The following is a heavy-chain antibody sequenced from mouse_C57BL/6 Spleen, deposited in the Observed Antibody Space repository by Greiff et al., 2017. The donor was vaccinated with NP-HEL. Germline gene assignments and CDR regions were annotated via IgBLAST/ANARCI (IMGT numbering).Heavy chain of an antibody. CDR1: GYTFTSYW. CDR3: ARSHGYKAMDY. J-gene: IGHJ4*01. V-gene: IGHV1-61*01. Sequence: QVQLQQPGAELVRPGSSVKLSCKASGYTFTSYWMDWVKQRPGQGLEWIGNIYPSDSETHYNQKFKDKATLTVDNSSSTAYMQLSSLTSEDSAVYYCARSHGYKAMDYWGQGTSGTVSS. CDR2: IYPSDSET.